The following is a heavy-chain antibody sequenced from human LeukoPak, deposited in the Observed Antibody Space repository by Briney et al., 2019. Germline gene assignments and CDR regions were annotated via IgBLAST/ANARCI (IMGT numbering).Heavy chain of an antibody. J-gene: IGHJ5*02. D-gene: IGHD6-19*01. CDR3: ANINQWLVRNWFDP. V-gene: IGHV3-23*01. CDR2: IYTTGGRT. Sequence: GGSLRLSCAASGFTFSNYGMHWVRQAPGKGLEWVSAIYTTGGRTYYADSVKGRFTISRDNSKNTLYLQMNTLRAEDTAVYYCANINQWLVRNWFDPWGQGTLVTVSS. CDR1: GFTFSNYG.